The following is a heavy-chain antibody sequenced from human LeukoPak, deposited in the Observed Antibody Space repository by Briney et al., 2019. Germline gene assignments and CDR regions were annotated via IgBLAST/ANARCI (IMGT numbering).Heavy chain of an antibody. CDR2: IYYSGST. Sequence: SETLSLTCTVSGGSISSYYWSWIRQPPGKGLEWIGYIYYSGSTNYNPSLKSRVTISVDTSKNQFSLKLSSVTAADTAVYYCARVKDGPGSHYMDVWGKGTTVTVSS. J-gene: IGHJ6*03. D-gene: IGHD3-10*01. CDR1: GGSISSYY. CDR3: ARVKDGPGSHYMDV. V-gene: IGHV4-59*01.